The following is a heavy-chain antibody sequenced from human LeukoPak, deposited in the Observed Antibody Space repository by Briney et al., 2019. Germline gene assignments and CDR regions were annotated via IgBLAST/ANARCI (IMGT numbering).Heavy chain of an antibody. V-gene: IGHV4-39*07. CDR1: GGSISSSGYY. CDR2: IYHSGST. Sequence: SETLSLTCTVSGGSISSSGYYWGWIRQPPGKGLEWIGSIYHSGSTYYNPSLKSRVTISVDTSKNQFSLKLSSVTAADTAVYYCARWAYGGTKGGNWFDPWGQGTLVTVSS. D-gene: IGHD4-23*01. CDR3: ARWAYGGTKGGNWFDP. J-gene: IGHJ5*02.